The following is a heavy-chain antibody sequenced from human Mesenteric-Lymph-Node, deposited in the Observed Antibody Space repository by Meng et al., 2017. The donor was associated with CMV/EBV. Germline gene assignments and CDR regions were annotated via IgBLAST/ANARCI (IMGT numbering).Heavy chain of an antibody. D-gene: IGHD1-20*01. CDR1: GFTFEEYP. CDR3: AKGRRRYNWKRGLFEY. Sequence: GGSLRLSCVASGFTFEEYPMHWVRQVPGKGLEWVSGINWNSGNVGYADSVEGRFTISRDNAKNSLYLQMNSLRVEDMGLYYCAKGRRRYNWKRGLFEYWGQGTRVTVSS. CDR2: INWNSGNV. J-gene: IGHJ4*02. V-gene: IGHV3-9*03.